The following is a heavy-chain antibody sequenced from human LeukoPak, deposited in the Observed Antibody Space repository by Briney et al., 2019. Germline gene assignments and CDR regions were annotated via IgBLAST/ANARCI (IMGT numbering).Heavy chain of an antibody. Sequence: SQTLSLTCTVSGGSISSGDYYWSWIRQPPGKGLEWIGYIYYSGSIYYNPSLKSRVTISIDTSKKQFSLKLSSVTAADTAVYYCASTIVVVTARRFDYWGQGTLVTVSS. J-gene: IGHJ4*02. CDR3: ASTIVVVTARRFDY. D-gene: IGHD2-21*02. CDR2: IYYSGSI. CDR1: GGSISSGDYY. V-gene: IGHV4-30-4*01.